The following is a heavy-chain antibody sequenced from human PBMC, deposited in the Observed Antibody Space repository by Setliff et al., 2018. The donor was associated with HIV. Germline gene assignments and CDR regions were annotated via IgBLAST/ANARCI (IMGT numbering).Heavy chain of an antibody. V-gene: IGHV3-48*01. CDR1: GFIFSNHA. D-gene: IGHD7-27*01. CDR2: ISSSSSTI. J-gene: IGHJ6*03. Sequence: GGSLRLSCAASGFIFSNHAMYWVRQAPGKGLEWVSFISSSSSTIYYADSVKGRFTISRDNAKNSLDPQMNRLRAEDTAVYYCARGGLGYFYYYYMDVWGKGTTVTVSS. CDR3: ARGGLGYFYYYYMDV.